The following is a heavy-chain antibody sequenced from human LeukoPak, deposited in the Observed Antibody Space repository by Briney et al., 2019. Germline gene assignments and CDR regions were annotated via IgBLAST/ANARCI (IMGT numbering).Heavy chain of an antibody. Sequence: GGSLRLSCAASGFTVSSNYMSWVRQAPGKGLEWVSVIYSGGSTYYADSVKGRFTISRDNSKNTLYLQMNSLRAEDTAVYYCARRYVVVPAAKSPAFDIWGQGTMVTVSS. D-gene: IGHD2-2*01. CDR3: ARRYVVVPAAKSPAFDI. CDR1: GFTVSSNY. CDR2: IYSGGST. V-gene: IGHV3-53*01. J-gene: IGHJ3*02.